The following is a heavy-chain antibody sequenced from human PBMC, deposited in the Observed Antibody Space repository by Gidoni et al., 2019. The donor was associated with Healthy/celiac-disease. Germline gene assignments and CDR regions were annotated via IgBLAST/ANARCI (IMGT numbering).Heavy chain of an antibody. CDR3: ARVSQRVAVGGVIVNWFDP. V-gene: IGHV3-21*01. Sequence: EVQLVESGGGLVKPGGSLRLSCAASGFPFRSYIMNWVRQAPGKGLEWVSSISSSSSYIYYADSVKGRFTISRDNAKNSLYLQMNSLRAEDTAVYYCARVSQRVAVGGVIVNWFDPWGQGTLVTVSS. CDR2: ISSSSSYI. J-gene: IGHJ5*02. CDR1: GFPFRSYI. D-gene: IGHD3-16*02.